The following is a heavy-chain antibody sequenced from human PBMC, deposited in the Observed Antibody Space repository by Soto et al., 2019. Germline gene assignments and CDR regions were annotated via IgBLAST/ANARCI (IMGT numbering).Heavy chain of an antibody. CDR1: GYTFTSYA. Sequence: QVQLVQSGAEVKKPGASVKVSCKASGYTFTSYAMHWVRQAPGQRLEWMGWINAGNGNTKYSQKFQGRVTITRDTSASPAYMELSSLRSEDTAVYYCARESVGSLNYYYYGMDVWGQGTTVTVSS. CDR3: ARESVGSLNYYYYGMDV. V-gene: IGHV1-3*01. D-gene: IGHD2-15*01. J-gene: IGHJ6*02. CDR2: INAGNGNT.